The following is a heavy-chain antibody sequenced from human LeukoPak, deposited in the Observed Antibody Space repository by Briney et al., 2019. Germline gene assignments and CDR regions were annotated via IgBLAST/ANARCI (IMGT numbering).Heavy chain of an antibody. Sequence: SEPLSLTCTVSGGSISSYYWSWIRQPPGKGLEWIGYMYYSGSDKYNPSLKSRVTISVDTSKNQFSLKLSSVTAADMAVYYCVNDMGDYWGQGTLVSVST. V-gene: IGHV4-59*01. J-gene: IGHJ4*02. CDR3: VNDMGDY. D-gene: IGHD3-9*01. CDR1: GGSISSYY. CDR2: MYYSGSD.